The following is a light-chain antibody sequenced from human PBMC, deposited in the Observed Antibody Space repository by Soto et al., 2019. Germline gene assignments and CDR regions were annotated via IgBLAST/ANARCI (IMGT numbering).Light chain of an antibody. CDR2: DAS. Sequence: EVVMTQSPATLSVSPGERATLSCRASQTVSSDLAWFQQRPGQAPRLLIYDASTSVIGIAGRFSGSGSGTEFTLTISSLQSEDSAVYYCQQYHDTGTFGQGTKVEIK. J-gene: IGKJ1*01. CDR3: QQYHDTGT. V-gene: IGKV3-15*01. CDR1: QTVSSD.